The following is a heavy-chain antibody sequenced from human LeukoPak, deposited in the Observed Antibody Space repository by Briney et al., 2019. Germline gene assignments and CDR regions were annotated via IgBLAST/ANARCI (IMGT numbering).Heavy chain of an antibody. V-gene: IGHV1-69*04. CDR2: IIPILGIA. J-gene: IGHJ4*02. D-gene: IGHD3-10*01. CDR3: ARDVPAMVRGVIIDDY. Sequence: SVKVSCKASGGTFSSYAISWVRQAPGQGLEWMGRIIPILGIANYAQKFQGRVTITADKSTSTAYMELSSLRSEDTAVYYCARDVPAMVRGVIIDDYWGQGTLVTVSS. CDR1: GGTFSSYA.